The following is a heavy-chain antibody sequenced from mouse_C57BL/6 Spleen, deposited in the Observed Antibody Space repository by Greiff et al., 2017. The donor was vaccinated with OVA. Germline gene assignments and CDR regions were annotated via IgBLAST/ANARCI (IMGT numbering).Heavy chain of an antibody. CDR3: AGCPSYFEMDY. Sequence: QVQLKESGTELVKPGASVKLSCKASGYTFTSYWMHWVKQRPGQGLEWIGNINPSNGGTNYNEKFKSKATLTVDKSSSTAYMQLSSLTSEDSAVYYCAGCPSYFEMDYWGQGTSVTVSS. D-gene: IGHD2-4*01. V-gene: IGHV1-53*01. J-gene: IGHJ4*01. CDR1: GYTFTSYW. CDR2: INPSNGGT.